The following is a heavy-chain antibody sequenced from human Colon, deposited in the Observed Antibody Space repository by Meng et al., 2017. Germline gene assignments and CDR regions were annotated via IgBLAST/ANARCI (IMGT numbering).Heavy chain of an antibody. CDR2: VYYTGSA. V-gene: IGHV4-61*03. D-gene: IGHD1-26*01. CDR1: GGSVSSPSYY. J-gene: IGHJ4*02. CDR3: ARGRGSYSSIDF. Sequence: VQLQEAGPGLVGPSETLSLPCTLSGGSVSSPSYYWSWIRQTPGKGLEWIGYVYYTGSANYNPSLKSRVTISVDTSKNHFSLNLTSVTAADTAVYYCARGRGSYSSIDFWGQGTLVTVSS.